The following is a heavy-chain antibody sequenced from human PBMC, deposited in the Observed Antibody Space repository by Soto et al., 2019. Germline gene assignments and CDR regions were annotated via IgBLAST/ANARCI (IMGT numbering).Heavy chain of an antibody. CDR2: ISAYSGDT. CDR3: ARDTSGRLVVVNDDY. CDR1: GYIFSNYG. V-gene: IGHV1-18*01. J-gene: IGHJ4*02. D-gene: IGHD2-21*01. Sequence: QVQLVQSGAEVKKPGASVKVSCKTSGYIFSNYGITWVRQAPGQGLEWMGWISAYSGDTNYAQKFRGRVTMTADTSTGTAYMELRSLTSDDTAMYYCARDTSGRLVVVNDDYWGQGTLVTVSS.